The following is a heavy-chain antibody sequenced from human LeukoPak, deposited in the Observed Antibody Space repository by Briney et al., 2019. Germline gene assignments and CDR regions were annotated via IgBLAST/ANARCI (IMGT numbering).Heavy chain of an antibody. CDR1: GFTFSRYS. CDR3: ARENDMGYCSGGRCYKGYNAMDV. Sequence: GGSLRLSCAASGFTFSRYSMHWVRQAPGKGLEWVAVITSDGSNKYYPDSVKGRFTISRDNSENTLYLQMNSLRAEDTAVYYCARENDMGYCSGGRCYKGYNAMDVWGQGTTVTVSS. V-gene: IGHV3-30-3*01. D-gene: IGHD2-15*01. CDR2: ITSDGSNK. J-gene: IGHJ6*02.